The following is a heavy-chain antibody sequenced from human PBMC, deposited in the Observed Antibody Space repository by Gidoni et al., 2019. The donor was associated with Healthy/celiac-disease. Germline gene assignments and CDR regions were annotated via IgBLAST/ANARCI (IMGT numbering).Heavy chain of an antibody. Sequence: QVQLQESGPGLVKPSETLSLTCTVSGGSISSYYWSWIRQPPGKGLEWIGYIYYSGSTNYNPSLKSRVTISVDTSKNQFSLKLSSVTAADTAVYYCARGGGSQLWYYYGMDVWGQGTTVTVSS. V-gene: IGHV4-59*01. CDR2: IYYSGST. CDR1: GGSISSYY. D-gene: IGHD2-15*01. CDR3: ARGGGSQLWYYYGMDV. J-gene: IGHJ6*02.